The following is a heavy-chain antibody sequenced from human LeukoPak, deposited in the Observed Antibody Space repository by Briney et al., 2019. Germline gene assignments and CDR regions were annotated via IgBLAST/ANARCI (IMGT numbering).Heavy chain of an antibody. CDR1: GYSISSGYY. CDR3: ARDRMYYDSSGYHYEAYYFDY. V-gene: IGHV4-38-2*02. Sequence: SETLSLTCAVSGYSISSGYYWGWIRQPPGKGLEWIGSIYHSGSTYYNPSLKSRVTISVDTSKSQFSLKLSSVTAADTAVYYCARDRMYYDSSGYHYEAYYFDYWGQGTLVTVSS. J-gene: IGHJ4*02. D-gene: IGHD3-22*01. CDR2: IYHSGST.